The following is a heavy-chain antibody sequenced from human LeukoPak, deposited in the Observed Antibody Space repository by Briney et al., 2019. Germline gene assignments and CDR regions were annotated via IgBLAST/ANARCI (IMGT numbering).Heavy chain of an antibody. J-gene: IGHJ4*02. V-gene: IGHV4-59*01. CDR2: IYYSGTT. D-gene: IGHD4-23*01. Sequence: PSETLSLTCTVSDGSISSYYWSWIRQPPGKGLEWIGYIYYSGTTNYNPSLKSRVIISVDTSKNQFSLKLSPVIAADTAVYYCARVGVDYSGNIIKYYFDYWGQGTLVTVSS. CDR3: ARVGVDYSGNIIKYYFDY. CDR1: DGSISSYY.